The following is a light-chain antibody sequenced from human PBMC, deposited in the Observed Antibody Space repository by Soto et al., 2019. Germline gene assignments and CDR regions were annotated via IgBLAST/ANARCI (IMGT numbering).Light chain of an antibody. Sequence: EIVMTQSPVTLSVSPGERATLSCRASQSVRSNLAWYQQKPGQAPRLLIYGASSRATGIPDRFSGSGSGTDFTLTISRLEPEDFAVYYCQQYGNSHTFGPGTQVDIK. CDR3: QQYGNSHT. V-gene: IGKV3-20*01. J-gene: IGKJ3*01. CDR2: GAS. CDR1: QSVRSN.